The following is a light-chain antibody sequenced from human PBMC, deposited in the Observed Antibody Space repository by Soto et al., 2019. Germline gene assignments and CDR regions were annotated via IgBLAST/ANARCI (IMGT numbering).Light chain of an antibody. CDR1: QSIHTW. CDR2: KAS. CDR3: QQYNNHPYT. J-gene: IGKJ2*01. V-gene: IGKV1-5*03. Sequence: DFQMTQSPSTLSASVGDSVTITCRASQSIHTWLAWYQQKPGRTPKLLIYKASVLESGVPSRFSGSGSGTEFTLTISSLQPDDFATYYCQQYNNHPYTFGRATKLQIK.